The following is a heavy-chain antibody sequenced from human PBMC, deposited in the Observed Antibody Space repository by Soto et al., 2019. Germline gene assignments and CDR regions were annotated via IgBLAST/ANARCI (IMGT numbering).Heavy chain of an antibody. CDR1: GFTFSSYS. CDR2: ISSSSSYI. CDR3: ARDEYSSSLGRSYYYYYYMDV. Sequence: GGSLRLSCAASGFTFSSYSMNWVRQAPGKGLEWVSSISSSSSYIYYADSVKGRFTISRDNAKNSLYLQMNSLRAEDTAVYYCARDEYSSSLGRSYYYYYYMDVWGKGTTVTVSS. J-gene: IGHJ6*03. V-gene: IGHV3-21*01. D-gene: IGHD6-6*01.